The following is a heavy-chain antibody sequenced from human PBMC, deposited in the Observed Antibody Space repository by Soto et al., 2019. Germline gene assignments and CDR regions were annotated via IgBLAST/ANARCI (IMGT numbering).Heavy chain of an antibody. CDR3: ASPSGGSGAAFDI. J-gene: IGHJ3*02. V-gene: IGHV4-39*01. Sequence: QLQLQESGPGLVKPSETLSLTCTVSGGSISSSSYYWGWIRQPPGKGLEWIGSIYYSGSTYYNPSLKSRVXXSXDXXKNQFSLKLSSVTAADTAVYYCASPSGGSGAAFDIWGQGTMVTVSS. CDR2: IYYSGST. D-gene: IGHD2-15*01. CDR1: GGSISSSSYY.